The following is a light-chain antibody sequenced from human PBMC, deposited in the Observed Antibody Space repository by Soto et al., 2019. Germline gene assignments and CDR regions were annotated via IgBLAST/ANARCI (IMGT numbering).Light chain of an antibody. V-gene: IGKV3-11*01. Sequence: IVLTQSPSTLSLSPGERATLSCRASQSVSTYLAWYQQKPGQAPRLLIYGAFNRATGIPARFSGSGSGTDFTLTISSLQSEDSAVYYCQQYNNLPPTFGQGTKVDIK. J-gene: IGKJ1*01. CDR2: GAF. CDR1: QSVSTY. CDR3: QQYNNLPPT.